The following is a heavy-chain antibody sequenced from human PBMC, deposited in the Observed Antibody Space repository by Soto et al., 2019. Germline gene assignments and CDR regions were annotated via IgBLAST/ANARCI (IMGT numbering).Heavy chain of an antibody. CDR3: ARGITSRLVFYYYYMDV. Sequence: QVQLVQSGAEVKKPGASVKVSCKASGYTFTDYYIHWVRQAPRQGLQWLGWINPTNSGTRYARSFQGRVTVTRDTSISTAYMELSSLRSDDTAVYYCARGITSRLVFYYYYMDVWGFGTTVTVSS. CDR2: INPTNSGT. V-gene: IGHV1-2*02. CDR1: GYTFTDYY. J-gene: IGHJ6*03.